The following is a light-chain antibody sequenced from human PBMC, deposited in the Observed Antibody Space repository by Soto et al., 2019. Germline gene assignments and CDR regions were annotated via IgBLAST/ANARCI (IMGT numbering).Light chain of an antibody. Sequence: EIVLTQSPATLSLSPGERATLSCRASQSVSSSLAWYQQKPGQAPRLLIYDASNRATGIPARFSGSGSGTVFTLTTSRLEPEDFAVYYCQRRSNWPPAITFGQATRLEIK. CDR1: QSVSSS. J-gene: IGKJ5*01. CDR3: QRRSNWPPAIT. CDR2: DAS. V-gene: IGKV3-11*01.